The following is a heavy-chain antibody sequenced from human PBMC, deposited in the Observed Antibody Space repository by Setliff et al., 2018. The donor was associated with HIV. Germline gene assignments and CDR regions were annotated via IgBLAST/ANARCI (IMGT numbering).Heavy chain of an antibody. CDR3: AREAVAGPWRKLDY. CDR1: GGTFSKYA. CDR2: IIPIFGAA. V-gene: IGHV1-69*05. D-gene: IGHD6-19*01. Sequence: ASVKVSCKASGGTFSKYAINWVRQAPGQGLEWMGGIIPIFGAATYAQKFQGRVTMTTDESTSTAYMELSSLRSEDTAVYYCAREAVAGPWRKLDYWGQGTLVTVSS. J-gene: IGHJ4*02.